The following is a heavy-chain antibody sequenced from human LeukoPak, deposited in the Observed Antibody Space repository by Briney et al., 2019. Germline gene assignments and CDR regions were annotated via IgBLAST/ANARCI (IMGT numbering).Heavy chain of an antibody. CDR3: ATLPDDSSGYSLDY. V-gene: IGHV3-30-3*01. J-gene: IGHJ4*02. Sequence: GGSLRLSCAASGFTFSSYDMHWVRQAPGKGLEWVAVISYDGSNKYYADSVKGRFTISRDNSKNTLYLQMNSLRAVDTAVYYFATLPDDSSGYSLDYWGQGTLVTVSS. D-gene: IGHD3-22*01. CDR2: ISYDGSNK. CDR1: GFTFSSYD.